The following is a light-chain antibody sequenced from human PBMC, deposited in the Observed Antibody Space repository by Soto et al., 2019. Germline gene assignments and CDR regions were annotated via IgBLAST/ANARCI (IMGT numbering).Light chain of an antibody. CDR3: QQRSNWPF. J-gene: IGKJ4*01. CDR2: DAS. CDR1: QSVSSY. Sequence: EIVLTQSPATLSLSPGERTTLSCRASQSVSSYLAWYQQKPGQAPRLLIYDASNRATGIPARFSGSGSGTDFPPPITTLEPENFAVYNCQQRSNWPFFGGGTKVEIK. V-gene: IGKV3-11*01.